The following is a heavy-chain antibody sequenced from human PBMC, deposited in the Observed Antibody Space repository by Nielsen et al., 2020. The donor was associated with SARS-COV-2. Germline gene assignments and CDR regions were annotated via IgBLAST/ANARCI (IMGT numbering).Heavy chain of an antibody. Sequence: LRLSCAVFGGSISSGGYSWSWIRQPPGKGLEWIGYIYYSGSTYYNPSLKSRVTISVDTSKNQFSLKLSSVTAADTAVYYCARDRVAAAGTAPNYYYYYGMDVWGQGTTVTVSS. CDR2: IYYSGST. V-gene: IGHV4-30-4*07. CDR3: ARDRVAAAGTAPNYYYYYGMDV. D-gene: IGHD6-13*01. CDR1: GGSISSGGYS. J-gene: IGHJ6*02.